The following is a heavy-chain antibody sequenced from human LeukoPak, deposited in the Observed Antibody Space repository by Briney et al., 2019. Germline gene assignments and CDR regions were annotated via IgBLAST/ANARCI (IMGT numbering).Heavy chain of an antibody. CDR3: ARVVRDGSGYNYYFDY. CDR1: GGSISRIIYY. V-gene: IGHV4-39*01. Sequence: SETLSLTCTVSGGSISRIIYYWGWLRQPPGKGLEWIGSIYYTGSTYYTPSLRSRVTISVDTSKNQFSLKLSAVTAADTAVYYCARVVRDGSGYNYYFDYWGQGTLVTVSS. J-gene: IGHJ4*02. CDR2: IYYTGST. D-gene: IGHD3-22*01.